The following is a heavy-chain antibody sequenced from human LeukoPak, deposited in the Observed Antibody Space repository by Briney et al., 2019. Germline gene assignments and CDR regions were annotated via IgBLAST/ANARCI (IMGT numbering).Heavy chain of an antibody. V-gene: IGHV3-74*01. CDR1: GFTFSSYW. D-gene: IGHD4-17*01. J-gene: IGHJ6*03. CDR2: INTDGSYT. CDR3: ARGKTVTTHYYYYMDV. Sequence: GGSLRLSCAASGFTFSSYWMHWVRQAPGKGLVWVSRINTDGSYTSYADSVKGRFTISRDNAKNTLYLQMNSLRAEDTAVYYCARGKTVTTHYYYYMDVWGKGTTVTVSS.